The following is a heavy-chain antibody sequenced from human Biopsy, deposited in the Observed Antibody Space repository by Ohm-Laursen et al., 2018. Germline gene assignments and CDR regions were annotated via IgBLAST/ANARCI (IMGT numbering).Heavy chain of an antibody. CDR3: ATEVVPAGIGGHWLAP. CDR1: GFSVSSYD. V-gene: IGHV3-21*01. J-gene: IGHJ5*02. D-gene: IGHD2-2*01. CDR2: ISETSSYI. Sequence: SLRLSCAASGFSVSSYDMNWVRQAPGKGLEWVSYISETSSYIYDADSVKGRFTVAKDIGKNSLYLHLNSLRAEDTAVYYGATEVVPAGIGGHWLAPWGQGALVTVSS.